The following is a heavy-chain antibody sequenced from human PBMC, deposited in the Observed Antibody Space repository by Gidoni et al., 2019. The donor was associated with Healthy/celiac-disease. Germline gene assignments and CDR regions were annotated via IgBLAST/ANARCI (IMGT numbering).Heavy chain of an antibody. CDR2: INQSGRT. Sequence: QVQLHQWGAGLLNPSATLSLTCAVSGWSIRRYYWSWIRQPPGKGREWIGEINQSGRTNYNPSRKSRVRIAVDTSKNKFSRKRSSGTAAETGVYYCASEGRAAAGSEVYDAFDIWGQGKMVTVSS. J-gene: IGHJ3*02. V-gene: IGHV4-34*01. CDR1: GWSIRRYY. D-gene: IGHD6-13*01. CDR3: ASEGRAAAGSEVYDAFDI.